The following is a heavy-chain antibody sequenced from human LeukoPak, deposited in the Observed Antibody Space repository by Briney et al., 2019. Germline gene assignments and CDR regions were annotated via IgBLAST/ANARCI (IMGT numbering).Heavy chain of an antibody. J-gene: IGHJ4*02. V-gene: IGHV3-30-3*01. CDR3: AKDTPMRYSSSSPSDY. CDR1: GFTFSSYA. CDR2: ISYDGSNK. Sequence: GGSLRLSCAASGFTFSSYAMHWVRQAPGKGLEWVAVISYDGSNKYYADSVKGRFTISRDNSKNTLYLQMNSLRAEDTAVYYCAKDTPMRYSSSSPSDYWGQGTLVTVSS. D-gene: IGHD6-6*01.